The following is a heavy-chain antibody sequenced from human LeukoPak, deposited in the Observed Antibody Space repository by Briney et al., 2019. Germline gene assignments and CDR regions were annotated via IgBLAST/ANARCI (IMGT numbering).Heavy chain of an antibody. J-gene: IGHJ6*03. CDR3: ARGQHYDFWSGYPLYYYYMDV. CDR2: INTNTGNP. CDR1: GYTFTSYA. Sequence: ASVKVSCKASGYTFTSYAMNWVRQAPGQGLGWMGWINTNTGNPTYAQGFTGRFVFSLDTSVSTAYLQISSLKAEDTAVYYCARGQHYDFWSGYPLYYYYMDVWGKGTTVTVSS. D-gene: IGHD3-3*01. V-gene: IGHV7-4-1*02.